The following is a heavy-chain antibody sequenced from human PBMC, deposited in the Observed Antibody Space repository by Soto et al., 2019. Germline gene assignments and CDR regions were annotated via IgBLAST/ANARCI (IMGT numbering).Heavy chain of an antibody. D-gene: IGHD4-17*01. J-gene: IGHJ4*02. CDR2: TRQDGGQS. Sequence: GGSLRLSCEASGFTLSSYWMSWIRQAPGKGLEWVANTRQDGGQSYLVDSVQGRFTISRDNAKNSLSLQMNSLTAEDTAVYYCATNTVTKVDDYWGQGTLVTVSS. CDR3: ATNTVTKVDDY. V-gene: IGHV3-7*03. CDR1: GFTLSSYW.